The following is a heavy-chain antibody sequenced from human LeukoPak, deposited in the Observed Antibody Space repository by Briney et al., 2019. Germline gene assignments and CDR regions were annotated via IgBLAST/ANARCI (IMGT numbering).Heavy chain of an antibody. J-gene: IGHJ4*02. V-gene: IGHV1-69*01. CDR3: ARGRMAGTYVLDY. D-gene: IGHD1-1*01. CDR1: GDTFSSYA. Sequence: SVKVSCKASGDTFSSYAISWVRQAPGQGLEWMGGIIPIFGTANYAQKFQGRVTITADESTSTAYMELSSLRSEDTAVYYCARGRMAGTYVLDYWGRGTLVTVSS. CDR2: IIPIFGTA.